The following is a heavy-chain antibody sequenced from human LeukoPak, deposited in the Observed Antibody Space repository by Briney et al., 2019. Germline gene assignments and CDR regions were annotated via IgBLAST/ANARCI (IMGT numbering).Heavy chain of an antibody. CDR1: GGPISNYY. Sequence: SETLSLTCAVSGGPISNYYWSWIRQPPGKGLEWIGYIYYSGDTNYNPSLKSRVTISVDTFKNQFSLKLTSVTAADTAVYYCASSHPLGSNNDYYTPFDYWGQGALVIVSS. CDR3: ASSHPLGSNNDYYTPFDY. CDR2: IYYSGDT. J-gene: IGHJ4*02. D-gene: IGHD3-3*01. V-gene: IGHV4-59*01.